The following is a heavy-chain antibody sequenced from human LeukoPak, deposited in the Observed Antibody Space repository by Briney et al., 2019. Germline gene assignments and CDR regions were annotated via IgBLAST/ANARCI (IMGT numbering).Heavy chain of an antibody. J-gene: IGHJ4*02. CDR2: IYYSGST. D-gene: IGHD3-10*01. CDR1: GGSISSHY. V-gene: IGHV4-59*11. Sequence: SETLSLTCTVSGGSISSHYWNWIRQPPGKGLEWIGYIYYSGSTDYNPSLKSRVTMSVDKSKNQFSLKLTSVTAADTAMYYCAREQNYYGSVTSFDYWGQGTLVIVSS. CDR3: AREQNYYGSVTSFDY.